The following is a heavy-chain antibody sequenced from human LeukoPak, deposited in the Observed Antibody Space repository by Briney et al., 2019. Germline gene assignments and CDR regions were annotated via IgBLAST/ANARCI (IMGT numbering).Heavy chain of an antibody. CDR2: INPNSGGT. D-gene: IGHD5-12*01. CDR3: AREGYSGYDSLLDY. Sequence: ASVKVSCKASGYTFTSYDINWVRQAPGQGLEWMGWINPNSGGTNYAQKFQGRVTMTRDTSISTAYMELSRLRSDDTAVYYCAREGYSGYDSLLDYWGQGTLVTVSS. J-gene: IGHJ4*02. CDR1: GYTFTSYD. V-gene: IGHV1-2*02.